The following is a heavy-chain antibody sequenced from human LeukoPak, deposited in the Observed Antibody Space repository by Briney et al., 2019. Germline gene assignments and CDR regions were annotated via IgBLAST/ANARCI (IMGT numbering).Heavy chain of an antibody. CDR1: GFTFDDHG. J-gene: IGHJ3*01. Sequence: GGSLRLSCAASGFTFDDHGMSWVRQVPGKGLEWVSSINWNGGSIGYADSVKGRFTISRDNAKNSLYLEMNTLRAEDTALYYCAREGFYYRSSGSYYNLLPNAFDFWGQGTMVTVST. V-gene: IGHV3-20*04. CDR2: INWNGGSI. D-gene: IGHD3-10*01. CDR3: AREGFYYRSSGSYYNLLPNAFDF.